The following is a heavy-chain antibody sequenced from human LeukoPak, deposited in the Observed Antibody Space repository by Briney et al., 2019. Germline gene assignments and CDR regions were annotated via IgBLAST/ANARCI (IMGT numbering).Heavy chain of an antibody. Sequence: GGSLRLSCAASGFTFSSYGMHWVRQAPGKGLEWVAVIWYDGSNKYYADSVKGRFTISRDNSKNMLYLQMNSLRAEDTAVYYCARDKSEAMAPNDAFDIWGQGTMVTVSS. J-gene: IGHJ3*02. D-gene: IGHD5-18*01. CDR2: IWYDGSNK. CDR1: GFTFSSYG. V-gene: IGHV3-33*01. CDR3: ARDKSEAMAPNDAFDI.